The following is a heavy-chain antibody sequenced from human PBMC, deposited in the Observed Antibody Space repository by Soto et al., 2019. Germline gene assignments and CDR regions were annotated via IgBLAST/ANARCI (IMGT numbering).Heavy chain of an antibody. V-gene: IGHV1-18*01. CDR3: ARGYLTTVATDAFDI. J-gene: IGHJ3*02. CDR2: ISAYNGNT. Sequence: ASVKVSCKASGYTFTSYGISWVRQAPGQGLEWMGWISAYNGNTNYAQKLQGRVTMTTDTSTSTAYMELRSLRSDDTAVYYCARGYLTTVATDAFDIWGQGTMVTVSS. CDR1: GYTFTSYG. D-gene: IGHD4-17*01.